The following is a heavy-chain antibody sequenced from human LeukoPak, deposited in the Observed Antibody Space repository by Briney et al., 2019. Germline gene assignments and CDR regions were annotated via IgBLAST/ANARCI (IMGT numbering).Heavy chain of an antibody. CDR3: ARDAWYYYGSGSYPAYYYYYYMDV. Sequence: SETLSLTCAVYGGSFSGYYWSWIRQPPGKGLEWIGEINHSGSTNYNPSLRSRVTISVDTSKNQFSLKLSSVTAADTAVYYCARDAWYYYGSGSYPAYYYYYYMDVWGKGTTVTISS. CDR2: INHSGST. D-gene: IGHD3-10*01. V-gene: IGHV4-34*01. J-gene: IGHJ6*03. CDR1: GGSFSGYY.